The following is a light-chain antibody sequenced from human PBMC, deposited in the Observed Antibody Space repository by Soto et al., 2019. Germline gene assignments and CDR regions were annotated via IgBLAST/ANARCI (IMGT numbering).Light chain of an antibody. CDR1: QRLVHSDGIAY. CDR3: MQGTHWPMT. V-gene: IGKV2-30*02. J-gene: IGKJ5*01. CDR2: KVS. Sequence: DVVMTQSPLSLPVTLGQPASISCRSNQRLVHSDGIAYFSWFQQTPGLSPRRLIYKVSNRDSGVPARFSGSGSGTDFALKISRVEAEDVGVYYCMQGTHWPMTFGQGTRLEIK.